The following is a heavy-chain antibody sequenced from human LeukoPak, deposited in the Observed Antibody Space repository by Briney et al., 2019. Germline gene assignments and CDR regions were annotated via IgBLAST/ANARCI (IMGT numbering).Heavy chain of an antibody. Sequence: QPGGSLRLSCAASGFTFSSYAMSWVRQAPGKGLEWVSTISDSGASTYYADSVRGRFTISRDNSKNTLYLQMNSLRAEDTATHYCAKVPYSDYGSGRPPFMDVWGQGTTVAVSS. CDR1: GFTFSSYA. J-gene: IGHJ6*02. D-gene: IGHD3-10*01. CDR2: ISDSGAST. CDR3: AKVPYSDYGSGRPPFMDV. V-gene: IGHV3-23*01.